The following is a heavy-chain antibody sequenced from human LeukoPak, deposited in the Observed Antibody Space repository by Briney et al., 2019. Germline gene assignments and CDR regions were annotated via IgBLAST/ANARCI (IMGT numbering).Heavy chain of an antibody. CDR1: GGSISSGGYY. CDR3: ARENCSGGSCYGGSGSYYYYGMDV. V-gene: IGHV4-31*03. CDR2: IYYRGST. Sequence: PSETLSLTCTVSGGSISSGGYYWSWIRQHPGKGLEWIGYIYYRGSTYYNPSLKSRVNISVDTSKNQFSLKLSSVNAADTAVYYCARENCSGGSCYGGSGSYYYYGMDVWGQGTTVTVSS. D-gene: IGHD2-15*01. J-gene: IGHJ6*02.